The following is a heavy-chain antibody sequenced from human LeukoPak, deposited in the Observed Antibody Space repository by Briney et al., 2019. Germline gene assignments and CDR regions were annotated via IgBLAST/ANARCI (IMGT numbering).Heavy chain of an antibody. V-gene: IGHV4-39*07. D-gene: IGHD6-13*01. J-gene: IGHJ6*02. Sequence: SETLSLTCTVSGGSISSSTYSWGWIRQPPGKGLEWIGSIYYSGSTYYNPSLQSRVTISVDTSKKQFSLKLSSVTAADTAVYYCARSQQKQLTRVPRHYYYDMDVWGQGTTVTVSS. CDR1: GGSISSSTYS. CDR3: ARSQQKQLTRVPRHYYYDMDV. CDR2: IYYSGST.